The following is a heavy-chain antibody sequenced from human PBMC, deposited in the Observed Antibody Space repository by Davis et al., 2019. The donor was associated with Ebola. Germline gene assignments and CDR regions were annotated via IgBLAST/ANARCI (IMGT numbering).Heavy chain of an antibody. V-gene: IGHV4-59*01. CDR2: IYYNGNT. Sequence: SQTLSLTCTLSGGSISTYYWSWIRQPPGRGLEYIGFIYYNGNTDYNPSLSSRVTISVDTSKNQFSLNLTSVTAADTAVYYCARGRRPPNWHFDLWGRGTLVTVSS. J-gene: IGHJ2*01. CDR1: GGSISTYY. CDR3: ARGRRPPNWHFDL.